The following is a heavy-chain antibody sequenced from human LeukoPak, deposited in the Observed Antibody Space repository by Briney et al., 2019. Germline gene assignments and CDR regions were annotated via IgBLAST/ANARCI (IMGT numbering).Heavy chain of an antibody. CDR1: GGSISSSSYY. Sequence: SETLSLTCTVSGGSISSSSYYWGWIRQPPGKGLEWIGSIYYSGSTYYNPSLKSRVIISVDTSKNQFSLKLSSVTAADTAVYYCAREAMVAATLDAFDIWGQGTMVTVSS. D-gene: IGHD2-15*01. J-gene: IGHJ3*02. CDR3: AREAMVAATLDAFDI. V-gene: IGHV4-39*02. CDR2: IYYSGST.